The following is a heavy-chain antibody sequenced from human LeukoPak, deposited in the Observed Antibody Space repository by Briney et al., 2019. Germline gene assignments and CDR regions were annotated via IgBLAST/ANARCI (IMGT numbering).Heavy chain of an antibody. CDR3: ARAWYSSGWYYFDY. Sequence: SETLSLTCTVSGGSISRYYWSWIRQPPGKGLEWIGYIYYSGSTNYNPSLKSRVTISVDTSKNQFSLKLSSVTAADTAVYYCARAWYSSGWYYFDYWGQGTLVTVSS. D-gene: IGHD6-19*01. CDR1: GGSISRYY. J-gene: IGHJ4*02. V-gene: IGHV4-59*01. CDR2: IYYSGST.